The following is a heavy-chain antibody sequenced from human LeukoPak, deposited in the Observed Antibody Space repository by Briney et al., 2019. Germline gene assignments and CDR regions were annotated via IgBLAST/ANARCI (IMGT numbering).Heavy chain of an antibody. CDR2: MNPNSGDT. V-gene: IGHV1-8*01. D-gene: IGHD3-10*01. J-gene: IGHJ4*02. CDR1: GYTFTSYD. CDR3: ARGGFGSGSHFDY. Sequence: ASVKVSFKASGYTFTSYDINWVRQATGQALEWMGWMNPNSGDTGYVKKFQGRVTMTRSTSISTAYMELSSLRSEDTAIYYCARGGFGSGSHFDYWGQGTLVTVSS.